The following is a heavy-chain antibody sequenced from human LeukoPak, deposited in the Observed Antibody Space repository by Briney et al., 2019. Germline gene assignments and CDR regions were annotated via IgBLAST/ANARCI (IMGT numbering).Heavy chain of an antibody. Sequence: GGSLRLSCAASGFTFSSYGMHWVRQAPGKGLEWVAVISYDGSNKYYADSVKGRFTISRDNSKNTLYLQMNSLRAEDKAVYYCAKTFGSYDILTGYYAADAFDIWGQGTMVTVSS. CDR3: AKTFGSYDILTGYYAADAFDI. D-gene: IGHD3-9*01. J-gene: IGHJ3*02. V-gene: IGHV3-30*18. CDR2: ISYDGSNK. CDR1: GFTFSSYG.